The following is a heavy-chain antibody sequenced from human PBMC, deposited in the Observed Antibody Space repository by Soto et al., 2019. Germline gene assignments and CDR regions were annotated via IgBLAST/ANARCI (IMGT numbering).Heavy chain of an antibody. V-gene: IGHV3-7*02. CDR3: XRVKSLAGHY. J-gene: IGHJ4*02. CDR1: GYTFSTYW. Sequence: EVQLVESGGGLVQPGGCLRLSCAASGYTFSTYWMSWVRQAPGKGLEWVANIKRDXXDXXYVDSVKGRFTISRDNAKXXXXXXXXXXXXXXXXXXXXXRVKSLAGHYWGQGTLVTVSS. D-gene: IGHD2-15*01. CDR2: IKRDXXDX.